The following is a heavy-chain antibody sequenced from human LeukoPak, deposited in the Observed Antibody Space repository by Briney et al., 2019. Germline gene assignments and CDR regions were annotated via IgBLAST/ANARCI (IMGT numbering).Heavy chain of an antibody. D-gene: IGHD2-15*01. V-gene: IGHV3-43D*03. CDR1: EFIFDDYA. CDR3: AREDIHYYYMDV. J-gene: IGHJ6*03. Sequence: GGSLRLSCAASEFIFDDYAMHWVRQAPGKGLEWVSLISWDGGSTFYADSVKGRFTISRDNSKNSLYLQMNSLRAEDTALYYCAREDIHYYYMDVWGKGTTVTVSS. CDR2: ISWDGGST.